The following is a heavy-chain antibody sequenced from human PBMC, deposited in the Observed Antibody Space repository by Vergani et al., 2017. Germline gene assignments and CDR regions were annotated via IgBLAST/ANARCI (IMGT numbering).Heavy chain of an antibody. CDR3: SSDTHRGKREDH. Sequence: QVQLQESGPGLVQSSETLSLTCSVSFVSIRNLSCNWIRQPPGKGLEWIGSINYSENTNYNPSLKTRVTISVDTSKNQFSQTLISGTAADTAVYYCSSDTHRGKREDHWGQGILVTVTS. J-gene: IGHJ4*02. CDR1: FVSIRNLS. D-gene: IGHD1-26*01. CDR2: INYSENT. V-gene: IGHV4-59*11.